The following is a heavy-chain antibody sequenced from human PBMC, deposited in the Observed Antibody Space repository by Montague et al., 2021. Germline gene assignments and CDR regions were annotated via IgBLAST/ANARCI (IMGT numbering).Heavy chain of an antibody. CDR2: IYYSGGTH. J-gene: IGHJ6*02. V-gene: IGHV4-61*01. CDR3: ARDYYNSPVTMDV. CDR1: GGSVSSGNYY. D-gene: IGHD5-24*01. Sequence: SETRSLTCTVSGGSVSSGNYYWAWIRQPPGRRLEFVEHIYYSGGTHYYHPSLTSRVTISVDTSNNQFSLSLRSVTAADTAIYYCARDYYNSPVTMDVWGQGTTVTV.